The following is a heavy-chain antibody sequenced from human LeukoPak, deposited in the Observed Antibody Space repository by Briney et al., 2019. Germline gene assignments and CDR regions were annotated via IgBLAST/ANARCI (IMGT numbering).Heavy chain of an antibody. CDR3: ASAYGDRHLDY. D-gene: IGHD4-17*01. Sequence: GGSLRLSCAASGFTVSSNYMSWVRQAPGKGLEWVSVIYSGGSTYYADSVKGRFTISRDNSKNTLYLQMNSLRAEDTAVYYCASAYGDRHLDYWGQGTLVAVSS. J-gene: IGHJ4*02. CDR2: IYSGGST. V-gene: IGHV3-66*01. CDR1: GFTVSSNY.